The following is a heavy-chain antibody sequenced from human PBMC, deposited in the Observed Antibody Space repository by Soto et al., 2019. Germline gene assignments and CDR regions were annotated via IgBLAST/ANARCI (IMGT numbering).Heavy chain of an antibody. CDR2: IYYSGST. D-gene: IGHD3-10*01. J-gene: IGHJ4*01. CDR1: GGSISSGGYY. CDR3: ARELVI. V-gene: IGHV4-31*03. Sequence: QVQLQESGPGLVKPSQTPSLTCTVSGGSISSGGYYWSWIRPHPGKGLEWIGCIYYSGSTNYNPSLKSRVTIPVDTSKSQFALKLSSVTAADAAGYYCARELVIWGHGTLVTVSS.